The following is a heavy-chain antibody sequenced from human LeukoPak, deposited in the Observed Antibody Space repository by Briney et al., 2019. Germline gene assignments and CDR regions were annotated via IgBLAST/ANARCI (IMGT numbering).Heavy chain of an antibody. CDR2: IYYSGST. Sequence: SETLSLTCTVSGGSISSSSYYWGWVRQPPGKGLEWIGSIYYSGSTYYNPSLKSRVTISVDTSKNQFSLKLSSVTAADTAVYYCARRAVTTTFDYWGQGTLVTVSS. V-gene: IGHV4-39*01. J-gene: IGHJ4*02. CDR3: ARRAVTTTFDY. D-gene: IGHD4-17*01. CDR1: GGSISSSSYY.